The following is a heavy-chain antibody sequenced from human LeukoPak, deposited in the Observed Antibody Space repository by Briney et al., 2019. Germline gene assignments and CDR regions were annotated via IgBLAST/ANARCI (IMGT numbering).Heavy chain of an antibody. CDR1: GYSFTNYW. CDR2: IYPGDSET. Sequence: GEYLKIYCKGSGYSFTNYWIGWVRQLPGKGLECMGIIYPGDSETIYSPSFQGQVTISADKSISTAYLQWSSLKASDTAIYYCARRNSGSRFDYWGQGILVTVSS. CDR3: ARRNSGSRFDY. J-gene: IGHJ4*02. D-gene: IGHD1-26*01. V-gene: IGHV5-51*01.